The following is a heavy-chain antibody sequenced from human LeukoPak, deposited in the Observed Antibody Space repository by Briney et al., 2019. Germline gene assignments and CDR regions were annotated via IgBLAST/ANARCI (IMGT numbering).Heavy chain of an antibody. CDR3: ARDCWSGTRVGGTTHRGSEAAFDI. Sequence: GGSLRLSCAASGFSVSDTYMIWVRQAPGKGLLWVSVIFTGGSTYFTDSVRGRFSISRDESNNTWYLQMNNLRVEDTAVYYCARDCWSGTRVGGTTHRGSEAAFDIWGQAKPVTVSS. CDR2: IFTGGST. J-gene: IGHJ3*02. V-gene: IGHV3-66*01. D-gene: IGHD3-3*01. CDR1: GFSVSDTY.